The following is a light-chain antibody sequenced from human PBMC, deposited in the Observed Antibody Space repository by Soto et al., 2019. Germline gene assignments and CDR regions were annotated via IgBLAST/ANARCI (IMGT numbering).Light chain of an antibody. Sequence: MVLPQSPATLSSFPGDRVTLSCRASQYINTRLAWYQHRPGQAPRLLIYQTSIRAAGIPARFSASGTGTDFTLTISGLQSEDFAVYYCQQYDSYSTFGQGTKV. V-gene: IGKV3D-15*01. J-gene: IGKJ1*01. CDR1: QYINTR. CDR2: QTS. CDR3: QQYDSYST.